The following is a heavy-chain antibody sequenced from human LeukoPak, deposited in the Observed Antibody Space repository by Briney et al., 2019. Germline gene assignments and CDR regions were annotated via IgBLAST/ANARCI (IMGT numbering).Heavy chain of an antibody. CDR1: GFTFSSYG. V-gene: IGHV3-30*02. J-gene: IGHJ4*02. CDR3: AKDRNYGSGSYCDY. D-gene: IGHD3-10*01. Sequence: PGGSLRLSCAASGFTFSSYGMHWVRQAPGKGLEWVAFIRYDGSNKYYADSVKGRFTISRDNSKNTLYLQMNSLRAEDTAVYYCAKDRNYGSGSYCDYWGQGTLVTVSS. CDR2: IRYDGSNK.